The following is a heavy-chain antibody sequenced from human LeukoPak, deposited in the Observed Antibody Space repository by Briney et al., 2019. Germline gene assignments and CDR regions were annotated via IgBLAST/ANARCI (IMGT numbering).Heavy chain of an antibody. V-gene: IGHV3-7*01. J-gene: IGHJ4*02. CDR2: IKQDGSEK. CDR1: GFSFSSNW. Sequence: PGGSLRLSCTASGFSFSSNWMSWVRQAPGKGLEWVANIKQDGSEKYYVDSVKGRFTISRDNAKNSLYLQMNSLRAEDTAVYFCAREGKLTYYDILTGYPDYWDQGTLVTVSS. CDR3: AREGKLTYYDILTGYPDY. D-gene: IGHD3-9*01.